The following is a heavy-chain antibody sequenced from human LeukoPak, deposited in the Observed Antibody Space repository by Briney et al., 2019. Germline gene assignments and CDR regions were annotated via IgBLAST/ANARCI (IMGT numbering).Heavy chain of an antibody. D-gene: IGHD6-19*01. CDR3: ARDISGIAVAFDY. Sequence: GGSLRLSCAASGFTFSSYAMHWVRQAPGKGLEYVSAISSNGGSTYYANSVKGRFTISRDNSKNTLYLQMGSLRAEDMAVYYCARDISGIAVAFDYWGQGTLVTVSS. J-gene: IGHJ4*02. CDR2: ISSNGGST. V-gene: IGHV3-64*01. CDR1: GFTFSSYA.